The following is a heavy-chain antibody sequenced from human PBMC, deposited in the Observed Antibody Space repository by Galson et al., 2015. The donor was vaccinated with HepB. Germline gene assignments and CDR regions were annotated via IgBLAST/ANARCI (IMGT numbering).Heavy chain of an antibody. CDR3: AKATSYYAGEYFDY. V-gene: IGHV3-23*01. J-gene: IGHJ4*02. Sequence: SLRLSCAASGFTFSSYALTWVRQAPGKGLEWVSEISGSGGSTYYADSVKGRFTISRDDSKNTLYLQMNSLRAEDTAVYYCAKATSYYAGEYFDYWGQGTLVTVSS. CDR1: GFTFSSYA. CDR2: ISGSGGST. D-gene: IGHD1-26*01.